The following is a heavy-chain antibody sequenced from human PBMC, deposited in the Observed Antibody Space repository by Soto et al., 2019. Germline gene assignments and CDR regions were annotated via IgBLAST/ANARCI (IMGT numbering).Heavy chain of an antibody. CDR3: RKPPPGGVTRGRCSAP. CDR2: IIPIFGTA. CDR1: GGTFSSYA. J-gene: IGHJ5*02. D-gene: IGHD2-21*02. V-gene: IGHV1-69*01. Sequence: QVQLVQSGAEVKKPGSSVKVSCKASGGTFSSYAISWVRQAPGQGLEWMGGIIPIFGTANYAQKFQGRVTITADEPRATPYGERAAWSFEHTSFFYWRKPPPGGVTRGRCSAPWGRGPLAPVSS.